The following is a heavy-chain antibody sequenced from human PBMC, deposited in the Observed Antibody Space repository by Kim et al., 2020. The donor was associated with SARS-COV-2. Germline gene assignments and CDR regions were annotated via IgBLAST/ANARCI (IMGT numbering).Heavy chain of an antibody. CDR1: GFTFSSYS. Sequence: GGSLRLSCAASGFTFSSYSMNWVRQAPGKGLEWVSYISSSSSTIYYADSVKGRFTISRDNAKNSLYLQMNSLRDEDTAVYYCARAFYTFRELLSLRARYYGMDVWGQGTTVTVSS. D-gene: IGHD3-10*01. J-gene: IGHJ6*02. CDR2: ISSSSSTI. V-gene: IGHV3-48*02. CDR3: ARAFYTFRELLSLRARYYGMDV.